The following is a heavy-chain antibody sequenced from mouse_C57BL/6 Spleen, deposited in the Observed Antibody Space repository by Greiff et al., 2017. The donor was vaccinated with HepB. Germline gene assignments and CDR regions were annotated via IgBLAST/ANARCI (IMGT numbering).Heavy chain of an antibody. CDR3: ARDYDGYYAGY. CDR1: GYTFTSYW. D-gene: IGHD2-3*01. Sequence: VQLQQPGAELVRPGSSVKLSCKASGYTFTSYWMHWVKQRPIQGLEWIGNIDPSDSETHYNQKFKDKATLTVDKSSSTAYMQLSSLTSEDSAVYYCARDYDGYYAGYWGQGTTLTVSS. J-gene: IGHJ2*01. CDR2: IDPSDSET. V-gene: IGHV1-52*01.